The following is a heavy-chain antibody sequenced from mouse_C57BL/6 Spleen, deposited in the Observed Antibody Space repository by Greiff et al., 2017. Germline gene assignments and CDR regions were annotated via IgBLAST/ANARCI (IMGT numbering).Heavy chain of an antibody. V-gene: IGHV1-64*01. Sequence: QVQLQQPGAELVKPGASVKLSCKASGYTFTSYWMHWVKQRPGQGLEWIGMIHPNSGSTNYNEKFKSKATLTVDKSSSTAYMQLSSLTSEDSAVYYGARFYYGSTYYAMDYWGQGTSVTVSS. CDR3: ARFYYGSTYYAMDY. J-gene: IGHJ4*01. D-gene: IGHD1-1*01. CDR1: GYTFTSYW. CDR2: IHPNSGST.